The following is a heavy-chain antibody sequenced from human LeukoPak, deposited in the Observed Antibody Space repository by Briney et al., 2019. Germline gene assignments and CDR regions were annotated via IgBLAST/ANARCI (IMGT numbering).Heavy chain of an antibody. D-gene: IGHD5-18*01. Sequence: GASVKVSCKTSGYNFNRYTITWVRQAPGQGLEWMGWVSTSNGDTNYADKFQGRVTMTTDTVTKTAYMELRRLRAGDTAIYFCARVSDTSMVTPGFDSWGQGTLVTVSS. CDR1: GYNFNRYT. V-gene: IGHV1-18*01. CDR2: VSTSNGDT. J-gene: IGHJ4*02. CDR3: ARVSDTSMVTPGFDS.